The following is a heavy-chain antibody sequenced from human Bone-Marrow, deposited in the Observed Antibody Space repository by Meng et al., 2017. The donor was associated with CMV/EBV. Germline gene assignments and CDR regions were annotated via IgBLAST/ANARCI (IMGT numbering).Heavy chain of an antibody. Sequence: ASVKVSCKASGYTFTGYYMHWVRQAPGQGLEWMGWINPNSGGTNYAQKFQGRVTMTRDTSISTAYMELSRLRSDDTAVYYCARVWQQLARYNWFDPWGQGTLVTVSP. CDR1: GYTFTGYY. J-gene: IGHJ5*02. CDR3: ARVWQQLARYNWFDP. CDR2: INPNSGGT. V-gene: IGHV1-2*02. D-gene: IGHD6-13*01.